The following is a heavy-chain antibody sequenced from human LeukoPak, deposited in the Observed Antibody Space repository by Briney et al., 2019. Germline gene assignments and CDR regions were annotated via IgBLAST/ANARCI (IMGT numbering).Heavy chain of an antibody. CDR2: ISGSGGST. CDR3: AKDGDYSGSYYDAFDI. CDR1: GFTFSSYA. V-gene: IGHV3-23*01. Sequence: GGSLRLSCAASGFTFSSYAMSWVRQAPGKGLEWVSAISGSGGSTYYADSVKGRFTISRDNSKNTLYLQMNSLRAEDTAVYYCAKDGDYSGSYYDAFDIWGQGTMVTVSS. J-gene: IGHJ3*02. D-gene: IGHD1-26*01.